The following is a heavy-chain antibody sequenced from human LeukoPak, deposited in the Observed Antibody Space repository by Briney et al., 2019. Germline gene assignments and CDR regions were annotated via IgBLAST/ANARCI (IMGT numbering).Heavy chain of an antibody. J-gene: IGHJ3*02. D-gene: IGHD6-13*01. CDR3: AKDSSSWSGGNAFDI. CDR2: ISGSGGST. Sequence: PGGSLRLSCAASGFTFSTYAMSWVRQAPGKGLEGVSAISGSGGSTYYPDSVKGRFTISRDNSKNTLYLQMNSLRAEDTAVYYCAKDSSSWSGGNAFDIWGQGTMVTVSS. V-gene: IGHV3-23*01. CDR1: GFTFSTYA.